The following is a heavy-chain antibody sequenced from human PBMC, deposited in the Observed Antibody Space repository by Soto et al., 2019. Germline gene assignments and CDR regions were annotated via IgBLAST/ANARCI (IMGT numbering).Heavy chain of an antibody. D-gene: IGHD3-10*01. CDR2: ISGSGGNT. Sequence: GGSLRLSCAASGFTFSTYAFSTYAMNWVRQAPGKGLEWVSGISGSGGNTYYADSVKGRFTISRDNSKNTLYLQMNSLRAEDTAVYYCAKDSVTNDLRGPFDYWGPGTLVTVSS. V-gene: IGHV3-23*01. CDR1: GFTFSTYA. J-gene: IGHJ4*02. CDR3: AKDSVTNDLRGPFDY.